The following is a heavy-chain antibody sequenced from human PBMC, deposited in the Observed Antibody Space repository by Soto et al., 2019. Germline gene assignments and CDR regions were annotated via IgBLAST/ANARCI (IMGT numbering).Heavy chain of an antibody. J-gene: IGHJ4*02. CDR3: ARVVTMMYAFDY. Sequence: SDTRSLTCTGSGGSVSSGSYYWSWIRQPPGKGLEWIGYIYYSGSTNYNPSLKSRVTISVDTSKNQFSLKLSSVTAADTAVYYCARVVTMMYAFDYWGQGTRVTVSS. D-gene: IGHD3-22*01. CDR1: GGSVSSGSYY. V-gene: IGHV4-61*01. CDR2: IYYSGST.